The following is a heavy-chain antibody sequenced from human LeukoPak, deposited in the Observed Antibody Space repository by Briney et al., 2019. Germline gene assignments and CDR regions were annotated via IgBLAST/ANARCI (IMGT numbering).Heavy chain of an antibody. CDR3: ARDGYMVRGVPTNY. J-gene: IGHJ4*02. CDR1: GFTFSSYG. Sequence: GGSLRLSCAASGFTFSSYGMHWVRQAPGKGLEWVAFIRYDGSNKYYADSVKGRFTISRDNAKKSLYLQMNSLRAEDTAVYYCARDGYMVRGVPTNYWGQGTLVTVSS. CDR2: IRYDGSNK. V-gene: IGHV3-30*02. D-gene: IGHD3-10*01.